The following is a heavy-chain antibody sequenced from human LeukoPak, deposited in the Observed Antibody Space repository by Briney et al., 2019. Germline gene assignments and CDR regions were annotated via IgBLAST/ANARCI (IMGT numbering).Heavy chain of an antibody. J-gene: IGHJ6*02. CDR1: GGFISSGGYS. V-gene: IGHV4-30-2*01. CDR3: AGHKSGPVDAMDV. Sequence: SPSETLSLTCAVSGGFISSGGYSWSWIRQPPGKGLEWIGYIYHSGSTYYNPSLKSRVTISVDTSKNQFSLKLTSVTAADTAVYYCAGHKSGPVDAMDVWGQGTTVTVSS. D-gene: IGHD7-27*01. CDR2: IYHSGST.